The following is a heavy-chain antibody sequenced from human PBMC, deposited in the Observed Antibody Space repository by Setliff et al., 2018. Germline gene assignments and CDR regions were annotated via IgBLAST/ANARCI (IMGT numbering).Heavy chain of an antibody. D-gene: IGHD1-1*01. J-gene: IGHJ4*02. Sequence: PGGSLRLSCAASGFTLSGYGMHWVRQAPGKGLEWVTFIQYDGTKKNYADSVNGRFTVSRDNSRNTLYLQMNSLRAEDTAIYYCAKDRTGSYKYFFDQWGQGTQVTVSS. CDR2: IQYDGTKK. CDR3: AKDRTGSYKYFFDQ. CDR1: GFTLSGYG. V-gene: IGHV3-30*02.